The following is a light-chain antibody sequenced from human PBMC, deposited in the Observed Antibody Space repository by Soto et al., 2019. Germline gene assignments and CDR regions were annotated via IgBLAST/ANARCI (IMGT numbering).Light chain of an antibody. J-gene: IGLJ1*01. CDR2: EVS. CDR1: SSDVGGYNY. V-gene: IGLV2-14*01. Sequence: QSVLTQPASVSGSPGQSITISCTGTSSDVGGYNYVSWYQQHPGKAPKLMIYEVSNRPSGVSNRFSGSKSGNTASLTISGLQAEDEADYYCTSHTSSINYVLGNGTKVTVL. CDR3: TSHTSSINYV.